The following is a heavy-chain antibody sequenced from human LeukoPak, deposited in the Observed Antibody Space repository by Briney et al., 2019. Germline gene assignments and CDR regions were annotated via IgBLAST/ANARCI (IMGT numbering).Heavy chain of an antibody. D-gene: IGHD3-22*01. Sequence: GESLKISCKGSGYSFTSYWIGWVRQMPGKGLEWMGIIYPGDSDTRYSPSFQGHVTISADKSISTAYLQWSSLKASDTAMYYCARWLGTSYNYYGMDVWGQGTTVTVSS. CDR1: GYSFTSYW. V-gene: IGHV5-51*01. CDR3: ARWLGTSYNYYGMDV. CDR2: IYPGDSDT. J-gene: IGHJ6*02.